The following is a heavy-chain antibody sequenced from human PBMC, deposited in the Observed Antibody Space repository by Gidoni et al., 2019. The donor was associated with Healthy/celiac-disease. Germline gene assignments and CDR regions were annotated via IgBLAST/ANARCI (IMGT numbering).Heavy chain of an antibody. V-gene: IGHV3-21*01. CDR1: GFTFSSYS. Sequence: EVQLVESGGGLVKPGGSLRLSCAASGFTFSSYSMNWVRQAPGKGLEWVSSISSSSSYIYYADSVKGRFTISRDNAKNSLYLQMNSLRAEDTAVYYCAREKSIAARPFNYYYMDVWGKGTTVTVSS. CDR3: AREKSIAARPFNYYYMDV. J-gene: IGHJ6*03. D-gene: IGHD6-6*01. CDR2: ISSSSSYI.